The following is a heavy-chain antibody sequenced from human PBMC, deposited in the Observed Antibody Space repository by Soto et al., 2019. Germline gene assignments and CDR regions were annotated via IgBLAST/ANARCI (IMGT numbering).Heavy chain of an antibody. CDR1: GFTFSSYG. CDR2: IWYVGSNK. J-gene: IGHJ6*02. D-gene: IGHD5-12*01. CDR3: ARDRVKAWLQLGYYYGMDV. Sequence: PGGSLRLSCAASGFTFSSYGMHWVRQAPGKGLEWVAVIWYVGSNKYYADPVKGRFTISRDNSKNTLYLQMNSLRAEDTAVYYCARDRVKAWLQLGYYYGMDVWGQGTTVTVSS. V-gene: IGHV3-33*01.